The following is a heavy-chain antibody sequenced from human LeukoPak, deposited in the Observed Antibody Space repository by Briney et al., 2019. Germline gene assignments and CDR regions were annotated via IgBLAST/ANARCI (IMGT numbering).Heavy chain of an antibody. Sequence: TPSLTCTVSGGSISSGSYYWSWIRQPAGKGLEWIGRIYTSGSTNYNPSLKSRVTISVDTSKNQFSLKLSSVTAADTAVYYCARDTTNYYDSSGYSTGAFDTWGQGTMVTVSS. J-gene: IGHJ3*02. CDR3: ARDTTNYYDSSGYSTGAFDT. D-gene: IGHD3-22*01. V-gene: IGHV4-61*02. CDR1: GGSISSGSYY. CDR2: IYTSGST.